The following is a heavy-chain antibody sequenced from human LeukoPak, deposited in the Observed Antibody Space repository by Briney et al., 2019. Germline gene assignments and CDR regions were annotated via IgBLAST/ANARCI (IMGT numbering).Heavy chain of an antibody. D-gene: IGHD6-13*01. Sequence: GESLNISCKGSGYSFTSLWIGWVRQTPEEGLEWMGIIYPGDSQIKPSSSFQGQVTISVDKSISTAYLQWSSLKASDTAIYYCARHVASSTWSTFDYWGQGTPVTVSS. CDR1: GYSFTSLW. V-gene: IGHV5-51*01. CDR2: IYPGDSQI. J-gene: IGHJ4*02. CDR3: ARHVASSTWSTFDY.